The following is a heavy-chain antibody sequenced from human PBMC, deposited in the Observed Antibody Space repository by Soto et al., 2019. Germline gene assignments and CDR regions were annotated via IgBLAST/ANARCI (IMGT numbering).Heavy chain of an antibody. V-gene: IGHV3-23*01. J-gene: IGHJ1*01. Sequence: GGSLRLSCAASGFTFSSYAMSWVRQAPGKGLEWVSAISGSGGSTYYADSVKGRFTISRDNSKNTLYLQMNSLTAEDTAVYYCANSDYGDSFLYFQHWGQGTLVTVSS. CDR1: GFTFSSYA. CDR2: ISGSGGST. D-gene: IGHD4-17*01. CDR3: ANSDYGDSFLYFQH.